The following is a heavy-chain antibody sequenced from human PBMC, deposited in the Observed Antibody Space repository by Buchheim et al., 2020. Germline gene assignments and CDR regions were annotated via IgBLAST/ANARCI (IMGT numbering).Heavy chain of an antibody. CDR3: ARGPYYDFWSGYPVSDWYFDL. CDR2: INHSGST. J-gene: IGHJ2*01. Sequence: QVQLQQWGAGLLKPSETLSLTCAVYGGSFSGYYWSWIRQPPGKGLEWIGEINHSGSTNYNPSLKSRVTISVDTSKNQFSLKLSSVTAADTAVYYCARGPYYDFWSGYPVSDWYFDLWGRGTL. CDR1: GGSFSGYY. V-gene: IGHV4-34*01. D-gene: IGHD3-3*01.